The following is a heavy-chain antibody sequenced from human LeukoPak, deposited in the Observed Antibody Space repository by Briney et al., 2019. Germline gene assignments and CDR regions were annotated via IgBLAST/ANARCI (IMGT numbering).Heavy chain of an antibody. CDR1: GGSITSYY. CDR3: ARRAVAENYFDY. V-gene: IGHV4-59*08. D-gene: IGHD6-13*01. CDR2: IYSSGST. Sequence: SETLSLTCTVSGGSITSYYWSWIRQPPGKGLEWIGYIYSSGSTTYNPSLKSRVTISVDTSKNQFSLKLISVTAADTAVYYCARRAVAENYFDYWGQGTLVTDSS. J-gene: IGHJ4*02.